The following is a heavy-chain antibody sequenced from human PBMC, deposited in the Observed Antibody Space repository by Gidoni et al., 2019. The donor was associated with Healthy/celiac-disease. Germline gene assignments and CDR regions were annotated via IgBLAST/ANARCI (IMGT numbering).Heavy chain of an antibody. D-gene: IGHD3-16*02. CDR3: ARGTTSKPITFGGVIAKDRRSRYFDY. Sequence: QVQLQESGPGLVKPSQTLSLTCTVSGGSISSGDYYWSWIRQPPGKGLEWIGYIYYSGSTYYNPSLKSRVTISVDTSKNQFSLKLSSVTAADTAVYYCARGTTSKPITFGGVIAKDRRSRYFDYWGQGTLVTVSS. CDR2: IYYSGST. J-gene: IGHJ4*02. V-gene: IGHV4-30-4*01. CDR1: GGSISSGDYY.